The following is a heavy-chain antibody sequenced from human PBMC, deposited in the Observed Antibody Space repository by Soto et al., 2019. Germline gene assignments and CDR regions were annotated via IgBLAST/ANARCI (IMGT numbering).Heavy chain of an antibody. CDR1: GGSISSYY. D-gene: IGHD3-3*01. V-gene: IGHV4-59*01. Sequence: SETLSLTCTVSGGSISSYYWSWIRQPPGKGLEWIGYIYYSGSTNYNPSLKSRVTISVDTSKNQFSLKLSSVTAADTAVYYCARAVYDFWSGSAFDYWGQGTLVTVSS. J-gene: IGHJ4*02. CDR2: IYYSGST. CDR3: ARAVYDFWSGSAFDY.